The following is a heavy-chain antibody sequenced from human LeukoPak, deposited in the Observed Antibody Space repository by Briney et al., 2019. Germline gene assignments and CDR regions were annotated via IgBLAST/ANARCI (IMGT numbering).Heavy chain of an antibody. J-gene: IGHJ4*02. CDR1: GYTFTGYY. CDR2: INPNSGGT. V-gene: IGHV1-2*02. D-gene: IGHD2-15*01. CDR3: ARADDLGYCSGGSCYPSDSFDY. Sequence: ASVTVSCKASGYTFTGYYMHWLRQAPGQGLEWMGWINPNSGGTNYAQKFQGRVTMTRDTSISTAYMELSRLRSDDTAVYYCARADDLGYCSGGSCYPSDSFDYWGQGTLVTVSS.